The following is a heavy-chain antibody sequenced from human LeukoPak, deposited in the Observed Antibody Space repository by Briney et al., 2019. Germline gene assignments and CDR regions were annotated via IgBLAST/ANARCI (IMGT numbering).Heavy chain of an antibody. J-gene: IGHJ4*02. Sequence: ASVKVSCKASGYTFTGYYMHWVRQAPGQGLVWMGWINPNSGGTNYAQKFQGRVTMARDTSISTAYMELSRLRSDDTAVYYCAGGYCSGGSCYLSDYWGQGTLVTVSS. D-gene: IGHD2-15*01. CDR3: AGGYCSGGSCYLSDY. CDR1: GYTFTGYY. V-gene: IGHV1-2*02. CDR2: INPNSGGT.